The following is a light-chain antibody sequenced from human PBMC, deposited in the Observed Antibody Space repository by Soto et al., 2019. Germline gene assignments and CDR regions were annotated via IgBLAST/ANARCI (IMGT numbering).Light chain of an antibody. Sequence: DIQMTQSPSTLSASVGDRVTIACRASQSIITSLAWYQQKPGRAPRVLIYDASSFESGVPSRFSGSGSGTEFTLTISNLQPDDSATYYCQQYNSYWTFGQGTKV. J-gene: IGKJ1*01. V-gene: IGKV1-5*01. CDR3: QQYNSYWT. CDR2: DAS. CDR1: QSIITS.